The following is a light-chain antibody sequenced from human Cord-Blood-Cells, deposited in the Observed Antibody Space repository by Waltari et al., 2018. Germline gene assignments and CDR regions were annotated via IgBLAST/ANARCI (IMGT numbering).Light chain of an antibody. CDR3: QQYGSSPFT. CDR2: GAS. CDR1: QSVSSSY. Sequence: EIVWPQSPGTLSFSPGERATLSCRASQSVSSSYLAWYQQKPGQAPRLLIYGASSRATGIPDRFSGSGSGTDFTLTISRLEPEDFAVYYCQQYGSSPFTFGPGTKVDIK. J-gene: IGKJ3*01. V-gene: IGKV3-20*01.